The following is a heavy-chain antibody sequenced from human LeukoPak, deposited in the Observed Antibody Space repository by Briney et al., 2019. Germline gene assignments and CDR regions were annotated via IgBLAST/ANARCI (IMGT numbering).Heavy chain of an antibody. CDR3: ARDTVRDAFDS. CDR2: IYYSGSN. V-gene: IGHV4-59*12. J-gene: IGHJ3*02. CDR1: GGSISSYY. D-gene: IGHD4-11*01. Sequence: PSETLSLTCTVSGGSISSYYWSWIRQPPGKGLEWIGYIYYSGSNNYNPSLKSRVTISVDTSKNQFSLKLSSVTAADTAVYYCARDTVRDAFDSWGQGTMVTVSS.